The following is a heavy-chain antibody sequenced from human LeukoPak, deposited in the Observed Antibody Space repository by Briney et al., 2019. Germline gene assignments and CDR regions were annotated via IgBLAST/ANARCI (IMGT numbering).Heavy chain of an antibody. CDR2: IYPGDSDT. D-gene: IGHD2-21*01. Sequence: HGESLKISCEGSGFKFSNYWIAWVRQMPGKGLEWVGLIYPGDSDTRYSPSFQGQVTISADKSISTAYLQWSSLKASDTAMYYCARHQDPRGETPPGAWGQGTLVTVSS. CDR3: ARHQDPRGETPPGA. CDR1: GFKFSNYW. J-gene: IGHJ5*02. V-gene: IGHV5-51*01.